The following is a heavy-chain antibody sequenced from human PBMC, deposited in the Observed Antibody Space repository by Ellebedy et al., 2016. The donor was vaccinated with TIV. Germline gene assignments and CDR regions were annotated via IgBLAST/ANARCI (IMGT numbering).Heavy chain of an antibody. CDR2: ISYSGST. J-gene: IGHJ4*02. Sequence: MPSETLSLTCTVSGGSISSYYWSWIRQPPRKGLEWIGYISYSGSTSYNPSLKSRVTISVDTSKNQFSLKLSSVTAADTAVYYCARHVGWELPYFDYWGQGTLVIVSS. CDR1: GGSISSYY. CDR3: ARHVGWELPYFDY. V-gene: IGHV4-59*08. D-gene: IGHD1-26*01.